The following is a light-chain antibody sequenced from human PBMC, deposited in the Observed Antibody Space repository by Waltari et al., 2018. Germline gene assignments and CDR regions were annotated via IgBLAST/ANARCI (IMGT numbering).Light chain of an antibody. CDR2: SAS. V-gene: IGKV1-39*01. Sequence: DIQMTPSPSSLSASVGDRVTITCRASQSISMYLNWYQQKPGKAPRLVIYSASRLQSGVPSRFSGSGSGTDFTLTITSLQPEDSATYFCQQTYSIPYTFGQGTKLEI. CDR3: QQTYSIPYT. CDR1: QSISMY. J-gene: IGKJ2*01.